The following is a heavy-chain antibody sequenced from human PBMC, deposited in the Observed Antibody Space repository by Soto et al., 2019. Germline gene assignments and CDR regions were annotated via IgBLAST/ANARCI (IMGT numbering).Heavy chain of an antibody. D-gene: IGHD3-10*01. V-gene: IGHV6-1*01. J-gene: IGHJ5*02. CDR3: VRERYSGSGSFDP. CDR1: GERVSSSSAA. Sequence: FASSGERVSSSSAAWNWIGQSPSGGLEWLGRTYYRSRFFSDYAESVKSRIIINPDTSKNQFSLQLKSVTPEDTAFYYCVRERYSGSGSFDPWGQGTPVTSPQ. CDR2: TYYRSRFFS.